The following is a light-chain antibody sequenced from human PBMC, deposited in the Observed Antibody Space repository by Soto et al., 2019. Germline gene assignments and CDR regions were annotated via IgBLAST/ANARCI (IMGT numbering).Light chain of an antibody. J-gene: IGKJ1*01. CDR1: QTITSW. Sequence: DIQMTQSPSTLSACVGDRVTISCRASQTITSWLAWYQQKPGKAPKLLVYDASSLESGVPSRFSGSGSGTEFTLTISSLQPDDFATYYCQQHNSYPWTFGQGTKVDIK. CDR3: QQHNSYPWT. V-gene: IGKV1-5*01. CDR2: DAS.